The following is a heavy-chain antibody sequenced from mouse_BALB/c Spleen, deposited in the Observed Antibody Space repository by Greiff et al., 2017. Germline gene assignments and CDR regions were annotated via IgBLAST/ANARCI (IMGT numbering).Heavy chain of an antibody. D-gene: IGHD2-4*01. V-gene: IGHV3-2*02. CDR3: ARYYYDYGKGSYYAMDY. Sequence: EVQLQQSGPGLVKPSQSLSLTCTVTGYSITSDYAWNWIRQFPGNKLEWMGYISYSGSTSYNPSLKSRISITRDTSKNQFFLQLNSVTTEDTATYYCARYYYDYGKGSYYAMDYWGQGTSVTVSS. J-gene: IGHJ4*01. CDR2: ISYSGST. CDR1: GYSITSDYA.